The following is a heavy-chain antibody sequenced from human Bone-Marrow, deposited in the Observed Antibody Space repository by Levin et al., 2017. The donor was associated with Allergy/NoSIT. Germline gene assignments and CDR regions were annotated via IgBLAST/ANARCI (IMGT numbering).Heavy chain of an antibody. CDR3: AKEGVAAAGTRRIFDY. CDR1: GFTFSSYA. J-gene: IGHJ4*02. V-gene: IGHV3-23*01. Sequence: GGSLRLSCAASGFTFSSYAMSWVRQAPGKGLEWVSAISGSGGSTYYADSVKGRFTISRDNSKNTLYLQMNSLRAEDTAVYYCAKEGVAAAGTRRIFDYWGQGTLVTVSS. CDR2: ISGSGGST. D-gene: IGHD6-13*01.